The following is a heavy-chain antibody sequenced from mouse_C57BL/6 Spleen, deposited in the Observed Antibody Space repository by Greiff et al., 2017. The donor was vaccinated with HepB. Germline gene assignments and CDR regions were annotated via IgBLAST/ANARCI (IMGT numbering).Heavy chain of an antibody. D-gene: IGHD2-3*01. V-gene: IGHV1-82*01. CDR1: GYAFSSSW. J-gene: IGHJ2*01. Sequence: VQLQQSGPELVKPGASVKISCKASGYAFSSSWMNWVKQRPGKGLEWIGRIYPGEGDTNYNGKFKGKATLTADNSSSTAYMQLSSLTSEDSAVYFCAISAYDDAFDYWVQGTTLTVAS. CDR3: AISAYDDAFDY. CDR2: IYPGEGDT.